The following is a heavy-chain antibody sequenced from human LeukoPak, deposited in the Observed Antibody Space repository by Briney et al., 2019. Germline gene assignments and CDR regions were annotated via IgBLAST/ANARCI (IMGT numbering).Heavy chain of an antibody. J-gene: IGHJ6*02. CDR3: ARGERYYYDSSGYSISYYGMDV. CDR1: GGTFSSYA. D-gene: IGHD3-22*01. CDR2: IIPIFGTA. Sequence: VKVSCKASGGTFSSYAISWVRQAPGQGLEWMGGIIPIFGTANYAQKFQGRVTITADESTSTAYMELSSLRSEDTAVYYCARGERYYYDSSGYSISYYGMDVWGQGTTVTVSS. V-gene: IGHV1-69*01.